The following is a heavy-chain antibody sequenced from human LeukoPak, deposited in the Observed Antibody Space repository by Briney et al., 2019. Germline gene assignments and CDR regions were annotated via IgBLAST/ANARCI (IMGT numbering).Heavy chain of an antibody. CDR3: ARERWLQLKSFDY. V-gene: IGHV4-34*01. CDR2: INHSGST. J-gene: IGHJ4*02. D-gene: IGHD5-24*01. Sequence: SETLSLTCAVYGGSFSGYYWSWIRQPPGKGLEWIGEINHSGSTNYNPSLKSRVTISVDTSKNQFSLKLSSATAADTAVYYCARERWLQLKSFDYWGQGTLVTVSS. CDR1: GGSFSGYY.